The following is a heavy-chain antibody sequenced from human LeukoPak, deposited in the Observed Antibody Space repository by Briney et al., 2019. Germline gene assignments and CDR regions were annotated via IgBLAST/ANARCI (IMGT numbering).Heavy chain of an antibody. Sequence: GGSLRLSCAASGFTFSSYAMSWVRQAPGKGLEWVSAISGSGGSTYYADSVKGRFTISRDNSKNTLYLQMNSLRAEDTAVYYCAKGGGCSGGSCYTHYYYYYMDVWGQGTLVTVSS. CDR3: AKGGGCSGGSCYTHYYYYYMDV. D-gene: IGHD2-15*01. CDR1: GFTFSSYA. CDR2: ISGSGGST. V-gene: IGHV3-23*01. J-gene: IGHJ6*03.